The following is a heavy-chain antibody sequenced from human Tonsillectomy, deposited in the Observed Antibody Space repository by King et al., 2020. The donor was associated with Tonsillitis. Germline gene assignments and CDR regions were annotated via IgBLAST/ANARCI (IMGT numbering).Heavy chain of an antibody. D-gene: IGHD3-22*01. CDR1: AFTFSRYA. J-gene: IGHJ3*02. V-gene: IGHV3-30*01. CDR3: ARDVADYDSSGYQAFDI. CDR2: VSYDGSNK. Sequence: VQLVESGGGVVQPGRSLRLSCAASAFTFSRYAMHWVRQAPGKGLEWVAVVSYDGSNKYYADSVKGRFTISRDNSKNTLYLQMKSLRAEDTAVYYCARDVADYDSSGYQAFDIWGQGTMVTVSS.